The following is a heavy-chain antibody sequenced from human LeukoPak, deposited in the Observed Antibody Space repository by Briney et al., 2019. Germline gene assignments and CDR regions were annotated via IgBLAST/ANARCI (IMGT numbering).Heavy chain of an antibody. V-gene: IGHV1-8*01. D-gene: IGHD3-10*01. J-gene: IGHJ4*02. CDR1: GYTFTNYD. Sequence: ASVKVSCKTSGYTFTNYDMNWVRRATGQGLEWMGWMNPNSGNTGYAQKFQGRVTMTRNISTSTAYMELSSLRSEDTAVYYCARGSRSGDYWGQGTQVTVSS. CDR3: ARGSRSGDY. CDR2: MNPNSGNT.